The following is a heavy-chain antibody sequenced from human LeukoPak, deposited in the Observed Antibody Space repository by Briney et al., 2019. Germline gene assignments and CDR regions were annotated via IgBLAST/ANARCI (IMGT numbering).Heavy chain of an antibody. D-gene: IGHD3-22*01. CDR2: INGDGSTT. CDR3: ATGNYYDSRGYYTFGY. J-gene: IGHJ1*01. V-gene: IGHV3-74*01. Sequence: GGSLRLSCAASGFTFSKYWMHWVRQVPGKGLVWVSLINGDGSTTNYADFVKGRFTISRDNAKNTLSLQVNSLRAEDTAVYFCATGNYYDSRGYYTFGYWGQGTLVTVSS. CDR1: GFTFSKYW.